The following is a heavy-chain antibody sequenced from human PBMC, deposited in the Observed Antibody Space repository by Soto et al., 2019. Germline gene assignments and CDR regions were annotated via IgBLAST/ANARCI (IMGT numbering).Heavy chain of an antibody. J-gene: IGHJ6*02. CDR3: ARAPPTIFGVTGPLYGMDV. Sequence: QVQLVESGGGVVQPGRSLRLSCAASRFTFSSYAMHWVRQAPGKGLEWVAVISYDGSNKYYADSVKGRFTISRDNSKNTLYLQMNSLRAEDTAVYYCARAPPTIFGVTGPLYGMDVWGQGTTVTVSS. CDR1: RFTFSSYA. D-gene: IGHD3-3*01. V-gene: IGHV3-30-3*01. CDR2: ISYDGSNK.